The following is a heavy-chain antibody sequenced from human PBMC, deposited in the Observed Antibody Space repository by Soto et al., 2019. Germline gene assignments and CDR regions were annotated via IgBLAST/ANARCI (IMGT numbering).Heavy chain of an antibody. CDR2: IYYSGST. CDR1: GGSISSYY. Sequence: SETLSLTCTVSGGSISSYYWSWIRQPPGKGLEWIGYIYYSGSTNYNPSLKSRVAISVDTSKNEFSLKLSSVTAADTAVYYCARDLWGRPDAFDIWGQGTMVTVS. CDR3: ARDLWGRPDAFDI. V-gene: IGHV4-59*01. J-gene: IGHJ3*02. D-gene: IGHD3-16*01.